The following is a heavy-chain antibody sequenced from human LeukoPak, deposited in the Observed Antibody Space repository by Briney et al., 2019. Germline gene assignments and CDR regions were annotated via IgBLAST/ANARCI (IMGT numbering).Heavy chain of an antibody. V-gene: IGHV4-61*02. D-gene: IGHD2/OR15-2a*01. CDR2: IYTSGST. CDR1: GGSISSGSYY. Sequence: PSETLSLTCTVSGGSISSGSYYWSWIRQPAGKGLEWIGRIYTSGSTNHNPSLKSRVTISVDTSKNQFSLKLSSVTAADTALYYWARDSLLTSSMGYYYMDVWGKGTTVTVSS. J-gene: IGHJ6*03. CDR3: ARDSLLTSSMGYYYMDV.